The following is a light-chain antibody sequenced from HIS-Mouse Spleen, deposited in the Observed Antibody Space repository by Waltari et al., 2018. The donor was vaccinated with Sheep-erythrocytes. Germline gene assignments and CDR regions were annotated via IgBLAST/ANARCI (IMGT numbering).Light chain of an antibody. Sequence: QSVLTQPPSASGTPGQRVTISCSGSSPNIRSNTVNWYQQLPGTAPKLLIYGNSNRPSGVPDRFSGSKSGTSASLAITGLQAEDEADYYCQSYDSSLSGSKVFGGGTKLTVL. V-gene: IGLV1-40*01. CDR2: GNS. CDR3: QSYDSSLSGSKV. J-gene: IGLJ2*01. CDR1: SPNIRSNT.